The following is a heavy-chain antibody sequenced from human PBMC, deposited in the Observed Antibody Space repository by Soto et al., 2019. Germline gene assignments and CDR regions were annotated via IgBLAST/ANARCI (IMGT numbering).Heavy chain of an antibody. J-gene: IGHJ4*02. V-gene: IGHV3-23*01. D-gene: IGHD5-12*01. CDR1: GFTFSSYA. Sequence: PGGSLRLSCAASGFTFSSYAMTWVRQAPGKGLEWVSTIDASGGSTYYTDSVKGRFTISRDNSMNTLFLHMSSLRTEDTAIYYCAKGGYTSPFDYWGLGTLVTVSS. CDR2: IDASGGST. CDR3: AKGGYTSPFDY.